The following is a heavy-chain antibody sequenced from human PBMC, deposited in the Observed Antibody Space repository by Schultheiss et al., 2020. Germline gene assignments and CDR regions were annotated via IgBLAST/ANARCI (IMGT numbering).Heavy chain of an antibody. CDR1: GFTFSSYS. D-gene: IGHD4/OR15-4a*01. Sequence: GGSLRLSCAASGFTFSSYSMNWVRQAPGKGLEWVAVIWYDGSNTYYADSVKGRFTISRDNSKNTLYLQMNSLKTEDTAVYYCTTDPPTLGAYWGQGTLVTVSS. J-gene: IGHJ4*02. CDR3: TTDPPTLGAY. V-gene: IGHV3-33*08. CDR2: IWYDGSNT.